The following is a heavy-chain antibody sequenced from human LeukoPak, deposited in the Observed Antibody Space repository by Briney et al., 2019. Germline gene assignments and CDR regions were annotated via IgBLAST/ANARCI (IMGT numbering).Heavy chain of an antibody. CDR2: IDTDGSNR. J-gene: IGHJ4*02. V-gene: IGHV3-74*01. Sequence: GGSLRLSCAASGFTFSSYWMHWVRQTPGKGLVWVSRIDTDGSNRNYADSVKGRFTIFRDNAKNTLYLEMNSLRAEDTAVYYCARIYSNFVSLGFWGQGTLVTVSS. CDR3: ARIYSNFVSLGF. D-gene: IGHD4-4*01. CDR1: GFTFSSYW.